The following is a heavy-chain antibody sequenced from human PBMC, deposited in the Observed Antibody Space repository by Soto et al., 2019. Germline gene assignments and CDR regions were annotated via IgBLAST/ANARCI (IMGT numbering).Heavy chain of an antibody. Sequence: SETLSLICSVFGGPISSSNYYWAWIRQPPGKGLEWIGGIYHTGETYYNPSLTPRVTLSVDTSKNTLYLQMNSLRAEDTAVYYCAKDQTSDSIVVVVAATFDYWGQGTLVTVSS. CDR2: IYHTGET. V-gene: IGHV4-39*07. CDR3: AKDQTSDSIVVVVAATFDY. CDR1: GGPISSSNYY. D-gene: IGHD2-15*01. J-gene: IGHJ4*02.